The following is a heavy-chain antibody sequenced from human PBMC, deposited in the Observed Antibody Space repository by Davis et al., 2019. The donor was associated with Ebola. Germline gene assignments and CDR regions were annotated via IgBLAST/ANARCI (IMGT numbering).Heavy chain of an antibody. J-gene: IGHJ6*02. CDR2: IIPIFGTA. CDR1: GCTFSSYA. Sequence: AASVKVSCKASGCTFSSYAISWVRQAHGQGLEWMGGIIPIFGTANYAQKFQGRVTITADKSTSTAYMELSSLRSEDTAVYYCAGYSGYDNGFHYYYGMDVWGQGTTVTVSS. V-gene: IGHV1-69*06. CDR3: AGYSGYDNGFHYYYGMDV. D-gene: IGHD5-12*01.